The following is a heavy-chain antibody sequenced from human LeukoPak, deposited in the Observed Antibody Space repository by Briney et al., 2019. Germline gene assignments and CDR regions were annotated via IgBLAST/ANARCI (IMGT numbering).Heavy chain of an antibody. D-gene: IGHD3-16*01. V-gene: IGHV4-59*12. Sequence: PSETLSLTCSVSGGSMSSYYWSWIRQSPGKGLEWIGYIYHSGNTYYNPSVKSRVTISVDTSKNQFSLKVTSVTAADTALYYCGRSAGFVHFDHWGQGTLVTVSS. J-gene: IGHJ4*02. CDR2: IYHSGNT. CDR1: GGSMSSYY. CDR3: GRSAGFVHFDH.